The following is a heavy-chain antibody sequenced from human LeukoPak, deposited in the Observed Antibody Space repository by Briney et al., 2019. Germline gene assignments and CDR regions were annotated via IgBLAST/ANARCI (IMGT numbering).Heavy chain of an antibody. D-gene: IGHD5-24*01. CDR3: AKTLDGFWPQFDF. V-gene: IGHV3-30*18. J-gene: IGHJ4*02. Sequence: GGSLRLSCAASGFPFHDHDMYWVRQTPGMGLEWVALISHGGGKEHYAESVKGRFTISRDNSRNTVYLQMSSLRSDDTAIYYCAKTLDGFWPQFDFWGQGTLLTVSS. CDR2: ISHGGGKE. CDR1: GFPFHDHD.